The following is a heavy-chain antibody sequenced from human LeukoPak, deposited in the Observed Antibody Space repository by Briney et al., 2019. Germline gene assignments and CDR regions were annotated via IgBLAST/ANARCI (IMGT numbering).Heavy chain of an antibody. Sequence: PSETLSLTCTVSGGSISSYYWSWIRQPAGKGLEWIGRIYTSGSTNYNPSLKSRVTMSVDTSKYQFSLKLSSVTAAGTAVYYCARGYHDFSGYWLSYFDYWGQGSLVTVSS. J-gene: IGHJ4*02. D-gene: IGHD3-22*01. CDR2: IYTSGST. V-gene: IGHV4-4*07. CDR1: GGSISSYY. CDR3: ARGYHDFSGYWLSYFDY.